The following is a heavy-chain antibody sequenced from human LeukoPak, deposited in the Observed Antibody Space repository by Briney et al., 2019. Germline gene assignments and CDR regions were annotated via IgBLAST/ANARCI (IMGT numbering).Heavy chain of an antibody. CDR1: GYTLTNYD. D-gene: IGHD1-26*01. V-gene: IGHV1-8*01. CDR2: MNPNSGRT. CDR3: VRVQSGSYARYGMDV. Sequence: ASVKVSCKASGYTLTNYDINWVRQATGQGLEWMGWMNPNSGRTGYTQKFQGRVTMTRDTSISTAYMELSSLRSEDTAVYYCVRVQSGSYARYGMDVWGQGTTVTVSS. J-gene: IGHJ6*02.